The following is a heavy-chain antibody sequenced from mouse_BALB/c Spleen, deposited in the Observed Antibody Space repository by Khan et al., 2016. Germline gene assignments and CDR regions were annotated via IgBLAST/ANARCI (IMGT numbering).Heavy chain of an antibody. CDR3: ASYYDYGGGFGY. V-gene: IGHV2-6-7*01. CDR1: GFSLNGFG. D-gene: IGHD2-4*01. Sequence: QVQLKESGPGLVAPSQSLSITCTVSGFSLNGFGVNWVRQPPGKGLEWLGMIWGDGSTDYNSALKSRLSISKENSKSQAFLKMNSLQTDDTARYYCASYYDYGGGFGYWGQGTLVTVSA. CDR2: IWGDGST. J-gene: IGHJ3*01.